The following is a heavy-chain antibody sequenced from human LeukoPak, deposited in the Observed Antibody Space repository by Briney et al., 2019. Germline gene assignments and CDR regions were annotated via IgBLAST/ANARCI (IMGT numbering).Heavy chain of an antibody. CDR3: ARVYYDILTGYPYYFDY. CDR1: GYTFTSYG. J-gene: IGHJ4*02. D-gene: IGHD3-9*01. Sequence: ASVKVSCKASGYTFTSYGISWVRQAPGQGLEWMGWISAYNGNTNYAQKLQGRVTMTTDTSTSTAYMELRSLRSDDTAVYYCARVYYDILTGYPYYFDYWGQGTLVTVSS. V-gene: IGHV1-18*01. CDR2: ISAYNGNT.